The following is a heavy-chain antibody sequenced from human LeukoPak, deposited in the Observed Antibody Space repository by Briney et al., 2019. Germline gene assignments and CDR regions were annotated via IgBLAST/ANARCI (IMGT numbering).Heavy chain of an antibody. Sequence: ASVKVSCKASGYTFKDHYIHWVRQVPGQGLEWMGRMNPDGGRTDYAQNFQGRVTMTSDMSIDTAYLDLTRLTSDDTATYFCTRNLVGYDPFDIWGQGTLVTVSS. CDR3: TRNLVGYDPFDI. CDR1: GYTFKDHY. J-gene: IGHJ3*02. CDR2: MNPDGGRT. V-gene: IGHV1-2*02. D-gene: IGHD1-26*01.